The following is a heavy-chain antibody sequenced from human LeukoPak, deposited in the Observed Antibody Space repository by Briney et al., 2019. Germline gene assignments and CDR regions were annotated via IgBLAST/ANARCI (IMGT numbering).Heavy chain of an antibody. D-gene: IGHD5-18*01. Sequence: PSETLSLTCAVYGGSFSGYYWSWIRQPPGKGLEWIGEINHSGSTNYNPSLKSRVTISVDTSKNQFSLKLSSVTAADTAVYYCGRGIEDTAMVTVWFGPWGQGTLVTVSS. CDR3: GRGIEDTAMVTVWFGP. V-gene: IGHV4-34*01. CDR2: INHSGST. CDR1: GGSFSGYY. J-gene: IGHJ5*02.